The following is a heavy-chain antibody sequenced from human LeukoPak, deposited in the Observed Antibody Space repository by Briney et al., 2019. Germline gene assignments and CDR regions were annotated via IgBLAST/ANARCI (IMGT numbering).Heavy chain of an antibody. J-gene: IGHJ5*02. CDR2: IYYSGST. Sequence: SETLSLTCTVSGGSISSSSYYWGWIRQPPGKGLEWIGSIYYSGSTYYNPSLKSRVTISVDTSKNQFSLKLSSVTAADTAVYYCARGAYCSGGSCYPGCSWFDPWGQGTLVTVSS. CDR3: ARGAYCSGGSCYPGCSWFDP. CDR1: GGSISSSSYY. D-gene: IGHD2-15*01. V-gene: IGHV4-39*07.